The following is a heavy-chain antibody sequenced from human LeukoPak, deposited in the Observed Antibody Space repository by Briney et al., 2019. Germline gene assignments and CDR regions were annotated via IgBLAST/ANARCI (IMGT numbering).Heavy chain of an antibody. CDR1: GFTFSSYG. Sequence: GGSLRLSCAASGFTFSSYGMHWVRQAPGKGLEWVAVIWYDGSNKYYADSVKGRFTISRDNAKNSLYLQMNSLRAEDTAVYYCARVQTGKGLYYHYYGMDVWGQGTTVTVSS. D-gene: IGHD1-1*01. CDR2: IWYDGSNK. V-gene: IGHV3-33*01. J-gene: IGHJ6*02. CDR3: ARVQTGKGLYYHYYGMDV.